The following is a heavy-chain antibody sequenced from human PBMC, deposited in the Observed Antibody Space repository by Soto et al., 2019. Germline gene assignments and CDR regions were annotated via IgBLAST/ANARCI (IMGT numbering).Heavy chain of an antibody. D-gene: IGHD3-3*01. V-gene: IGHV3-23*01. J-gene: IGHJ6*02. CDR1: GFTFSSYA. CDR2: ISGSGGST. Sequence: GGSLRLSCAASGFTFSSYAMSWVRQAPGKGLEWVSAISGSGGSTYYADSVKGRFTISRDNSKNTLYLQMNSLRAEDTAVYYCAKGVREYYDFWSGPDYYYGMDVWGQGTTVTVSS. CDR3: AKGVREYYDFWSGPDYYYGMDV.